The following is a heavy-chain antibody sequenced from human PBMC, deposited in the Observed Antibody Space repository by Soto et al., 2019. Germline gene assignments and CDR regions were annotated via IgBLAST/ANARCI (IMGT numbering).Heavy chain of an antibody. D-gene: IGHD1-26*01. CDR3: ASRGAYSGSYYDWFDP. Sequence: SVKVSCKASGGTFSSYAISWVRQAPGQGLEWMGGIIPIFGTANYAQKFQGRVTITADGSTSTAYMELSSLRSEDTAVYYCASRGAYSGSYYDWFDPWGQGTLVTVSS. CDR2: IIPIFGTA. CDR1: GGTFSSYA. V-gene: IGHV1-69*13. J-gene: IGHJ5*02.